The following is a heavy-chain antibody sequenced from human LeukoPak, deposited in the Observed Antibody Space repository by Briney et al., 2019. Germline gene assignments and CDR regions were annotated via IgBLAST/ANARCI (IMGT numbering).Heavy chain of an antibody. CDR3: ARDSTYYYDSASPGPHYFDN. Sequence: GKSLRLSCAASGFTFSNYAMHWVRQAPGKGLEWVSLISSGGTYEYYADSVKGRFTISRDNSKNTLYLQLNSLRAEDTAVYYCARDSTYYYDSASPGPHYFDNWGQGTLVTVSS. CDR2: ISSGGTYE. D-gene: IGHD3-10*01. J-gene: IGHJ4*01. CDR1: GFTFSNYA. V-gene: IGHV3-30*01.